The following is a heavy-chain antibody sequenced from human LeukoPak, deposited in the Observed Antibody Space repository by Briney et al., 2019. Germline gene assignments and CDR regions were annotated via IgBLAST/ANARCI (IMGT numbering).Heavy chain of an antibody. CDR2: INPSGGST. J-gene: IGHJ4*02. V-gene: IGHV1-46*01. CDR3: ARVPKVGELSIDY. D-gene: IGHD3-10*01. Sequence: ASVKASCKASRYTFTSNYMHWLRQAPGQGLEWMGIINPSGGSTSYAQKFQGRVTMTRDTSTSTVYMELSSLRSEDTAVYYCARVPKVGELSIDYWGQGTLVTVSS. CDR1: RYTFTSNY.